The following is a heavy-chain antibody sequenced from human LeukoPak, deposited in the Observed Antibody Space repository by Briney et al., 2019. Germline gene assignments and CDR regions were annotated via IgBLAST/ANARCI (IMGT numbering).Heavy chain of an antibody. CDR2: ISGSGGST. V-gene: IGHV3-23*01. Sequence: GGSLRLPCAASGFTFSSYAMSWVRQAPGKGLEWVSAISGSGGSTYYADSVKGRFTISRDNSMNTLYLQMNSLRAEDTAVYYCAKDIAAAGTVDYWGQGTLVTVSS. J-gene: IGHJ4*02. CDR3: AKDIAAAGTVDY. CDR1: GFTFSSYA. D-gene: IGHD6-13*01.